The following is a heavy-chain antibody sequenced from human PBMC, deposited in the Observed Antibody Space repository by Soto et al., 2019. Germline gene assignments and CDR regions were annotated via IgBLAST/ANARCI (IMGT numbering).Heavy chain of an antibody. CDR2: ISYFVSNK. Sequence: GESLKISCAASGFTFSSYGMHWVRQAPGNGFEWLAVISYFVSNKYYAYSVKGRFTISRDNSKNTLYLQMNSLRAEDTVVFYCARVRSGGKAVIGAFDIWGQGTMVTVSS. V-gene: IGHV3-30*03. J-gene: IGHJ3*02. D-gene: IGHD2-15*01. CDR3: ARVRSGGKAVIGAFDI. CDR1: GFTFSSYG.